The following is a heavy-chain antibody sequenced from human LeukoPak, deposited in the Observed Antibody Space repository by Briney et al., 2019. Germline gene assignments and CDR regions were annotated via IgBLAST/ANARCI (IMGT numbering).Heavy chain of an antibody. CDR2: IRYDGSNK. CDR3: VRHDFWSGFKGGDY. CDR1: GFTFSSYA. D-gene: IGHD3-3*01. V-gene: IGHV3-30*02. J-gene: IGHJ4*02. Sequence: PGGSLRLSCAASGFTFSSYAMHWVRQAPGKGLEWVAFIRYDGSNKYYADSVKGRFTISRDNVKNSLYLQMNSLRAEDTAFYYCVRHDFWSGFKGGDYWGQGTLVTVSS.